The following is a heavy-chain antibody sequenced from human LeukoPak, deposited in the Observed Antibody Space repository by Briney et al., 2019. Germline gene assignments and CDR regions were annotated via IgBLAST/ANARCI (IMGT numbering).Heavy chain of an antibody. CDR1: GGSFSGYY. CDR3: ARDIVANDY. V-gene: IGHV4-34*01. D-gene: IGHD5-12*01. CDR2: INHSGST. J-gene: IGHJ4*02. Sequence: PSETLSLTCAVYGGSFSGYYWSWIRQPPGKGLEWLGEINHSGSTNYNPSLKSRVTISVDTSKNQFSLKLSSVTAADTAVYYCARDIVANDYWGQGTLVTVSS.